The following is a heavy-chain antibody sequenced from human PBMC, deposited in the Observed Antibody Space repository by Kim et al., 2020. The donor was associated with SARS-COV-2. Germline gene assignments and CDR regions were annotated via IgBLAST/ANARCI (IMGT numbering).Heavy chain of an antibody. V-gene: IGHV1-69*13. CDR3: AIDYCSSTSCYRGLLDY. Sequence: SVKVSCKASGGTFSSYAISWVRQAPGQGLEWMGGIIPIFGTANYAQKFQGRVTITADESTSTAYMELSSLRSEDTAVYYCAIDYCSSTSCYRGLLDYWGQGTLVTVSS. D-gene: IGHD2-2*02. CDR2: IIPIFGTA. CDR1: GGTFSSYA. J-gene: IGHJ4*02.